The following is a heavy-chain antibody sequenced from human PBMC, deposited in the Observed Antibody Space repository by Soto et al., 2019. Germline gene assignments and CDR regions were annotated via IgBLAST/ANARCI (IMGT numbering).Heavy chain of an antibody. Sequence: QVQLVQSGAEVKKPGASVKVSCKASGYTFTSYYMHWVRQAPGQGLEWMGIINPSGGSTSYAQKVQGRVTMTRDTPTSTGYMELGSRRSEDTAVYYCAGEGGAEAGTGNAFDIWGRGTMVTVSS. CDR1: GYTFTSYY. J-gene: IGHJ3*02. D-gene: IGHD6-19*01. CDR2: INPSGGST. CDR3: AGEGGAEAGTGNAFDI. V-gene: IGHV1-46*01.